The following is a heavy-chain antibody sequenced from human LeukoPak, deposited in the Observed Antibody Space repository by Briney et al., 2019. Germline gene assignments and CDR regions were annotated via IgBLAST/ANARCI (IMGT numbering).Heavy chain of an antibody. CDR2: ISSSGSTI. V-gene: IGHV3-11*01. D-gene: IGHD6-19*01. J-gene: IGHJ4*02. CDR1: GFTFSDYY. CDR3: ARALAVAGFSRRNYYFDY. Sequence: SGGSLRLSCAASGFTFSDYYMSWIRQAPGKGLEWVSYISSSGSTIYYADSVKGRFTISRDNAKNSLYLQMNSLRAEDTAVYYCARALAVAGFSRRNYYFDYWGQGTLVTVSS.